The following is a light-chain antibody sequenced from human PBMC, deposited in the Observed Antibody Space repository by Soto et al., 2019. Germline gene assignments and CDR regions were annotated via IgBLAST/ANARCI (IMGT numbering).Light chain of an antibody. CDR1: SSDVGGYNY. CDR3: SSYSTTSTVV. J-gene: IGLJ2*01. Sequence: ALTQPASVSGSPGQSITISCTGTSSDVGGYNYVSWYQQHPDKAPKLIIYDVINRPSGVSYRFSGSKSGNTASLTISGLQAEDEADYYCSSYSTTSTVVFGGGTKLTVL. V-gene: IGLV2-14*01. CDR2: DVI.